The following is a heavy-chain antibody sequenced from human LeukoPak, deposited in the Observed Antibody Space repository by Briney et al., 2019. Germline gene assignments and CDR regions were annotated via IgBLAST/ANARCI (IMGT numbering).Heavy chain of an antibody. CDR3: ARDRAAAGTSWFDP. J-gene: IGHJ5*02. Sequence: GSVKVSCKASGYTFTGYYMHWVRQAPGQGLEWMGWINPNSGGTNYAQKFQGRVTMTRDTSISTAYMELSRLRSDDTAVYYCARDRAAAGTSWFDPWGQGTLVTFSS. V-gene: IGHV1-2*02. D-gene: IGHD6-13*01. CDR2: INPNSGGT. CDR1: GYTFTGYY.